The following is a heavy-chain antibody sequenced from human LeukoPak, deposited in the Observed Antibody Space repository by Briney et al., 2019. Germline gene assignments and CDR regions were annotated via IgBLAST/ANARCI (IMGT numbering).Heavy chain of an antibody. CDR3: AELGITMIGGV. CDR1: GFTLSTYS. V-gene: IGHV3-48*04. J-gene: IGHJ6*04. Sequence: GGSLRLSCAASGFTLSTYSINWVRQAPGKGLEWVSYISPSGTTIYYADSVKGRFTISRDNAKNSLYLQMNSLRAEDTAVYYCAELGITMIGGVWGKGTTVTISS. D-gene: IGHD3-10*02. CDR2: ISPSGTTI.